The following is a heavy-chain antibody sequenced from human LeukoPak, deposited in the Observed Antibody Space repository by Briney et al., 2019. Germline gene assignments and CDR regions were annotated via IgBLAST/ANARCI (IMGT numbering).Heavy chain of an antibody. V-gene: IGHV3-23*01. J-gene: IGHJ4*02. CDR1: GFTFSSYG. Sequence: PGGTLRLSCAASGFTFSSYGMSWVRQAPGKGLEWVSAISGSGGSTYYADSVKGRFTISRDNSKNTLYLQMNSLRAEDTAVYYCAKGYSGYDFFDYWGQGTLVTVSS. CDR2: ISGSGGST. CDR3: AKGYSGYDFFDY. D-gene: IGHD5-12*01.